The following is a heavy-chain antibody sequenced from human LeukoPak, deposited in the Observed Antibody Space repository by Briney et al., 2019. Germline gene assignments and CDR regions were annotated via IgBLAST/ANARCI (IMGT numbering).Heavy chain of an antibody. CDR3: ARGRYSSTWLDY. CDR1: GFTLSSIW. Sequence: PGVSLRLSCAASGFTLSSIWMTWVRQAPGKGLEWVTNIKQDGSEKYYVGSGKGRFTISKDNAKNSLHQQMNSLRAEDTAVYYCARGRYSSTWLDYWGQGTLVTVSS. D-gene: IGHD6-13*01. J-gene: IGHJ4*02. CDR2: IKQDGSEK. V-gene: IGHV3-7*01.